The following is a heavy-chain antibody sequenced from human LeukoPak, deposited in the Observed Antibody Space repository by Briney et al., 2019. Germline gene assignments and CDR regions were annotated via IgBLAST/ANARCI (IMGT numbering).Heavy chain of an antibody. J-gene: IGHJ4*02. V-gene: IGHV3-48*04. CDR2: INNSSSAI. D-gene: IGHD5-12*01. CDR3: VRDSYRWLRFSAFDY. Sequence: GGSLRLSCAASGFTFSSYGMNWVRQAPGKGLEWLSYINNSSSAIYYADSVKGRFTISRDNAKSSLYLQMNSLRAEDTAVYYCVRDSYRWLRFSAFDYWGQGTLVTVSS. CDR1: GFTFSSYG.